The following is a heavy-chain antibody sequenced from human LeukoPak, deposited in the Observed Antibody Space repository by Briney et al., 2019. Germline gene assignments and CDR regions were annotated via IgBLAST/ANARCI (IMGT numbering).Heavy chain of an antibody. Sequence: SETLSLTCTVAGYSISGYYWSWIRQPPGKGLEWIGYIYYSGSTYYNPSLKSRVTISLDTSKNQFSLKLSSVTAADTAVYYCARAEWLGDGFDYWGQGTLVTVSS. CDR3: ARAEWLGDGFDY. D-gene: IGHD6-19*01. V-gene: IGHV4-59*12. J-gene: IGHJ4*02. CDR2: IYYSGST. CDR1: GYSISGYY.